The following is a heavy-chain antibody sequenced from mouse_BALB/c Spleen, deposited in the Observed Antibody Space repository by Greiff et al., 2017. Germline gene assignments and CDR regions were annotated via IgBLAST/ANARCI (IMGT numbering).Heavy chain of an antibody. D-gene: IGHD1-2*01. J-gene: IGHJ3*01. Sequence: VQVVESGAKLVRPGVSVKISCKGSGYTFTDYAMHWVKQSHAKSLEWIGVISTYYGDASYNQKFKGKATMTVDKSSSTAYMELARLTSEDSAIYYCARSNFDYYGYGFAYWGQGTLVTVSA. V-gene: IGHV1S137*01. CDR2: ISTYYGDA. CDR1: GYTFTDYA. CDR3: ARSNFDYYGYGFAY.